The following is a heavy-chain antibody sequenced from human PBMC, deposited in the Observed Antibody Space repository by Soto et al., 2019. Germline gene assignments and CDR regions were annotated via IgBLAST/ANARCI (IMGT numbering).Heavy chain of an antibody. CDR2: IYYSGST. V-gene: IGHV4-39*01. D-gene: IGHD3-3*01. J-gene: IGHJ6*03. CDR1: GGSISSSSYY. Sequence: SETLSLTCTVSGGSISSSSYYWGWIRQHPGKGLEWIGSIYYSGSTYYNPSLKSRVTISVDTSKNQFSLKLSSVTAADTAVYYCARLAPLSTIFGVVMVPGYYYYYMDVWGKGTTVTVSS. CDR3: ARLAPLSTIFGVVMVPGYYYYYMDV.